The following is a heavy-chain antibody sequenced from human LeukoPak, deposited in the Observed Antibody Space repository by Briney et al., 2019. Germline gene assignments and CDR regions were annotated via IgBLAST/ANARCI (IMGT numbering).Heavy chain of an antibody. J-gene: IGHJ6*03. CDR2: ISAYNGNT. D-gene: IGHD2-8*01. CDR1: GYTFTSYG. CDR3: ARGGCTNGVCPYYYYYYMDV. Sequence: ASVKVSCKASGYTFTSYGISWVRQAPGQGLEWMGWISAYNGNTNYAQKLQGRVTMTTDTSTSTAYMELRSLRSDDTAVYYCARGGCTNGVCPYYYYYYMDVWGKGTTVTVSS. V-gene: IGHV1-18*01.